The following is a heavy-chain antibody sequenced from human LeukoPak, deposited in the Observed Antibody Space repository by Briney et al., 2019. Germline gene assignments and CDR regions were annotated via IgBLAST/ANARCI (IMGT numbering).Heavy chain of an antibody. CDR3: AKLSSGSPSNFQH. CDR2: INYSGGSS. V-gene: IGHV3-23*05. J-gene: IGHJ1*01. Sequence: GGSLRLSCAASGFSFGYYAMTLVRQAPGKGLEWVSSINYSGGSSTYTDSVKGRFTTSRDNSKNTLFLQMNSLRAEDTAIYYCAKLSSGSPSNFQHWGRGTLVTVSS. CDR1: GFSFGYYA. D-gene: IGHD1-26*01.